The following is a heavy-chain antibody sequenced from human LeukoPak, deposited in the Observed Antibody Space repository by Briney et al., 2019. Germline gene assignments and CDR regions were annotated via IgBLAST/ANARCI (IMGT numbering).Heavy chain of an antibody. CDR2: ISWDGGST. Sequence: GGSLRLSCAASGFTFDDYTMHWVRQAPGKGLEWVSLISWDGGSTYYADSVKGRFTISRDNSKNSLYLQMNSLRTEDTALYYCAKDIGQGTGSGSLSFDYWGQGTLVTVSS. J-gene: IGHJ4*02. CDR3: AKDIGQGTGSGSLSFDY. D-gene: IGHD3-10*01. V-gene: IGHV3-43*01. CDR1: GFTFDDYT.